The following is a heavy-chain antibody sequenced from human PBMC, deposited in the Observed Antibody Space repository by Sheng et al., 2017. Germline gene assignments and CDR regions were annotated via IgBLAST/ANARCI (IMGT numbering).Heavy chain of an antibody. V-gene: IGHV1-69*04. Sequence: QVQLVQSGAEVKKPGSSVKVSCKASGGTFSSYAISWVRQAPGQGLEWMGGIIPILGIANYAQKFQGRVTITADKSTSTAYMELSSLRSEDTAVYYCARDLRLLRLGELDAFDIWGQGTMVTVSS. CDR2: IIPILGIA. D-gene: IGHD3-16*01. J-gene: IGHJ3*02. CDR3: ARDLRLLRLGELDAFDI. CDR1: GGTFSSYA.